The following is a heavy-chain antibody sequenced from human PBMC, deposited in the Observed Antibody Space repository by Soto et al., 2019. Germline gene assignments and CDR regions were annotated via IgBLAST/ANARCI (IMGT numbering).Heavy chain of an antibody. V-gene: IGHV3-11*01. CDR2: VSARGTTI. Sequence: QVQLVESGGGLVKPGGSLRLSCAASGFTFSDYYMSWIRQAPGKGLDWLSYVSARGTTIYYADSVKGRFTISRDNDKNSLYLHMTSLRAEDTAVYYCARDHDAFDIWGQGTMVPVSS. CDR3: ARDHDAFDI. CDR1: GFTFSDYY. J-gene: IGHJ3*02.